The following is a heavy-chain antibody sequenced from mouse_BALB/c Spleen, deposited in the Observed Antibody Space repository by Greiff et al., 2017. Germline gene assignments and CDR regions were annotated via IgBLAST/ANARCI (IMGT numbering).Heavy chain of an antibody. D-gene: IGHD2-13*01. CDR1: GFAFSSYD. J-gene: IGHJ2*01. V-gene: IGHV5-12-1*01. CDR3: SRHGDSHFDY. Sequence: EVQLVESGGGLVKPGGSLKLSCAASGFAFSSYDMSWVRQTPEKRLEWVAYISSGGGSTYYPDTVKGRFTISRDNAKNTLYLQMSSLKSEDTAMYYCSRHGDSHFDYWGQGTTLTVSS. CDR2: ISSGGGST.